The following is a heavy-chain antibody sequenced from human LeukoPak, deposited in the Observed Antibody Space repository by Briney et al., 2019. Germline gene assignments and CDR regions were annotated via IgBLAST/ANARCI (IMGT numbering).Heavy chain of an antibody. J-gene: IGHJ6*03. D-gene: IGHD5-18*01. CDR2: ISSSSSTI. V-gene: IGHV3-48*01. CDR3: ARDAMPNVDTAMVTGYYYYYMDV. Sequence: GGSLRLSCAASGFTFSSYSMNWVRQAPGKGLEWVSYISSSSSTIYYADSVKGRFTISRDNAKNSLYLQMNSLRAEDTAVYYCARDAMPNVDTAMVTGYYYYYMDVWGKGTTVTVSS. CDR1: GFTFSSYS.